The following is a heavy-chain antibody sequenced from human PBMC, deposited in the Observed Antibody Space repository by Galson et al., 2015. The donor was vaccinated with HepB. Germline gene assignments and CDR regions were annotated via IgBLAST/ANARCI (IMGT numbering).Heavy chain of an antibody. CDR2: ISYDGSNK. J-gene: IGHJ4*02. CDR1: GFTFSSYA. CDR3: ARDRSGSSDY. V-gene: IGHV3-30*04. Sequence: LRLSCAASGFTFSSYAMHWVRQAPGKGLEWVAVISYDGSNKYYADSVKGRFTISRDNSKNTLYLQMNSLRAEDTAVYYCARDRSGSSDYWGQGTLVTVSS. D-gene: IGHD3-10*01.